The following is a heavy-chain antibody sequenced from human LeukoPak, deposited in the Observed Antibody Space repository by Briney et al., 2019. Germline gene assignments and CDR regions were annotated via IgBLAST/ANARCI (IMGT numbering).Heavy chain of an antibody. CDR1: GASISNYY. CDR3: ARDPKQLGVDY. CDR2: ISDSGST. J-gene: IGHJ4*02. Sequence: WETLSLTCPVSGASISNYYWSWVRQPPGKGLEWIGYISDSGSTNYYPSLRSRVTISVGKSKNQFSLKLSSVTAADTAVYYCARDPKQLGVDYWGQGTLVTVSS. V-gene: IGHV4-59*12. D-gene: IGHD6-13*01.